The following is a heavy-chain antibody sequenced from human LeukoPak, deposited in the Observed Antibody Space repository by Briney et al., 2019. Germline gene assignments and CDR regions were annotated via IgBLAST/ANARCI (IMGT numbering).Heavy chain of an antibody. J-gene: IGHJ4*02. CDR2: INHSGST. V-gene: IGHV4-34*01. Sequence: SETLSLTCAVYGGSFSGFYWSWIRQPPGKGLEWIGEINHSGSTNYNPSLKSRITTSVDTSKNQFSLKLSSVTAADTAVYYCARRCSSISCYNYWGQGTLVTVSS. D-gene: IGHD2-2*02. CDR1: GGSFSGFY. CDR3: ARRCSSISCYNY.